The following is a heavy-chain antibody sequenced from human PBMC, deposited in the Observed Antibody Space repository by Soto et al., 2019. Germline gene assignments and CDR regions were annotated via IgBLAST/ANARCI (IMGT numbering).Heavy chain of an antibody. CDR3: AKGIPYYYDDRGGNWFDP. V-gene: IGHV4-30-2*01. D-gene: IGHD3-22*01. CDR1: GGSISSGGYS. J-gene: IGHJ5*02. Sequence: NPSETLSLTCAVSGGSISSGGYSWSWIRQPPGKGLEWIGYMYHSGSTYYNPSLKSRVTISIDRSKNQFSLKLSSVTAADTAVYYCAKGIPYYYDDRGGNWFDPWGQGTLVTVSS. CDR2: MYHSGST.